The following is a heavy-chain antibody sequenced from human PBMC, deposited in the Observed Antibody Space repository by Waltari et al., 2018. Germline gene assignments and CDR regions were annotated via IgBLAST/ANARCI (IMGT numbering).Heavy chain of an antibody. CDR2: KKQDGSEK. D-gene: IGHD4-17*01. Sequence: EVQLVESGGGLVQPGGSLSLSCAASGFTFSSYWMSWVRQAPGQGLEWVAHKKQDGSEKYYVDAVKGRFTISRDNAKNSLYLQMNSLRAEDTAVYYCARDRPSIYGDYSFSWVQTYYYGMDVWGQGTTVTVSS. J-gene: IGHJ6*02. CDR1: GFTFSSYW. CDR3: ARDRPSIYGDYSFSWVQTYYYGMDV. V-gene: IGHV3-7*01.